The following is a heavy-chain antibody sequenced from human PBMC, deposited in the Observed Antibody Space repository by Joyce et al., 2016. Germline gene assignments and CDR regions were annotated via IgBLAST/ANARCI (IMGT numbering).Heavy chain of an antibody. CDR3: ARGPRDILTGYYAPFKAPLFDY. Sequence: QVQLVQSGAEVKKPGASVKVSCKASGYTFTCYYMHWVRQAPGQGRELMGWINPNSGGTNYAQKFQGRVTMTRDTSISTAYMELSRLRSDDTAVYYCARGPRDILTGYYAPFKAPLFDYWGQGTLVTVSS. V-gene: IGHV1-2*02. CDR2: INPNSGGT. D-gene: IGHD3-9*01. CDR1: GYTFTCYY. J-gene: IGHJ4*02.